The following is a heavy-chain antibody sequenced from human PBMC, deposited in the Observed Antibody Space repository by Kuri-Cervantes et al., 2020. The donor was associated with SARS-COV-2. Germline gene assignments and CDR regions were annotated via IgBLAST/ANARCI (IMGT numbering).Heavy chain of an antibody. D-gene: IGHD6-19*01. CDR1: GFTFSSYW. J-gene: IGHJ4*02. V-gene: IGHV3-21*01. Sequence: GESLKISCAASGFTFSSYWMNWVRQAPGKGLEWVSSISSSSSYIYYADSVKGRFTISRDNAKNSLYLQMNSLRAEDTAVYYCARDGGIAVAAHFDYWGQGTLVTVSS. CDR2: ISSSSSYI. CDR3: ARDGGIAVAAHFDY.